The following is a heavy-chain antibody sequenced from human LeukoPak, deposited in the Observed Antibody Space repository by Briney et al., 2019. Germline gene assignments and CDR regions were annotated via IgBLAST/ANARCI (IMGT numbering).Heavy chain of an antibody. V-gene: IGHV1-2*02. D-gene: IGHD3-10*01. CDR3: ATGRDYYGSGSYYH. Sequence: ASVKVSCKASGYTFTDYYMHWVRQAPGQGLEWMGWINPNSGGTNYAQKFQGRVTMTRDTSISTAYMELSRLRSEDTAVYYCATGRDYYGSGSYYHWGQGTLVTVSS. J-gene: IGHJ4*02. CDR2: INPNSGGT. CDR1: GYTFTDYY.